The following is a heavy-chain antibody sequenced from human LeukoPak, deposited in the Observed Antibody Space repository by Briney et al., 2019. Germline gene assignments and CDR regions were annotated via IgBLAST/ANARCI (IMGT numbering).Heavy chain of an antibody. D-gene: IGHD1-14*01. V-gene: IGHV3-33*01. CDR2: IWYDGSNK. CDR3: ARGSNLPDY. CDR1: GFTFSSYG. J-gene: IGHJ4*02. Sequence: GGSLRLSCAASGFTFSSYGMHWVRQAPGKGLEWVAVIWYDGSNKYYADSVKGRFTTSRDNSKNTLYLQMNSLRAEDTAVHYCARGSNLPDYWGQGTLVTVSS.